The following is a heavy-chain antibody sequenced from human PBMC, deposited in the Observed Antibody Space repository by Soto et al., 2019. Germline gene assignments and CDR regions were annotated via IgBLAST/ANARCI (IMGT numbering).Heavy chain of an antibody. D-gene: IGHD2-15*01. CDR3: ARGSYCSGGSCYLSEYFQH. V-gene: IGHV3-30*19. CDR1: GFTFSSYG. J-gene: IGHJ1*01. CDR2: ISYDGSNK. Sequence: ESGGGVVQPGRSLRLSCAASGFTFSSYGMHWVRQAPGKGLEWVAVISYDGSNKYYADSVKGRFTISRDNSKNTLYLQMNSLRAEDTAVYYCARGSYCSGGSCYLSEYFQHWGQGTLVTVSS.